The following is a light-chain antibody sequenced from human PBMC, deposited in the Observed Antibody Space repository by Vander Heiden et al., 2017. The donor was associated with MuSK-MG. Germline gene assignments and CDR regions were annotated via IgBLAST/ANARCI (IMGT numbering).Light chain of an antibody. J-gene: IGKJ5*01. CDR2: GAS. Sequence: ETVFLQPPGTLFLSPGEGATLSCSASQSISSNSLAGYQQTPGQTPRLLIYGASSRATGIPDRFSGSGSGTDFTLTISRLEPEDFAVYYCQQYCSSPPITFGQGTRLEIK. CDR1: QSISSNS. CDR3: QQYCSSPPIT. V-gene: IGKV3-20*01.